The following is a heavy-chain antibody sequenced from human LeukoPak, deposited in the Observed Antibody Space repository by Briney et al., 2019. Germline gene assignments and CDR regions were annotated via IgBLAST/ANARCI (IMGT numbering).Heavy chain of an antibody. Sequence: GGSLRLSCAASGFRFSSYWMSWVRQAPGKGLAWVANIQQDGSEKYYVDSVKGRFTISRDNAKNSLYLQMNSLRAEDTAVYYCARVLYGDNPLIDYWGQGTLVTVSS. CDR1: GFRFSSYW. V-gene: IGHV3-7*02. J-gene: IGHJ4*02. CDR3: ARVLYGDNPLIDY. CDR2: IQQDGSEK. D-gene: IGHD4-17*01.